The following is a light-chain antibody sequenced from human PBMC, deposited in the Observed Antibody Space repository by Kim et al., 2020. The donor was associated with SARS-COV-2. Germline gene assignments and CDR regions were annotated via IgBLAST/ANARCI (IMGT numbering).Light chain of an antibody. Sequence: DIQMTQSPSSLSASVGDSVTITCRASQSISNYLNWYQQKPGKAPNLLIHAASSLQSGVPFRFSGSGSGTDFTLTISSLQPEDFATYYCQQSYGASWTFGQGTKVEIK. V-gene: IGKV1-39*01. CDR2: AAS. CDR3: QQSYGASWT. J-gene: IGKJ1*01. CDR1: QSISNY.